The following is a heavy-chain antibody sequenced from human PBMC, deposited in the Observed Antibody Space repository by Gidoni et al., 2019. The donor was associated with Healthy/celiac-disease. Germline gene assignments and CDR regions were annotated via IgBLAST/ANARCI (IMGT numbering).Heavy chain of an antibody. J-gene: IGHJ4*02. CDR1: GFTFENYA. V-gene: IGHV3-9*01. D-gene: IGHD6-6*01. CDR3: AKAPPYSSSPDYFDY. Sequence: EVQLVESGGGLVQPGRSLRLSCAASGFTFENYAMHWVRQAPGKGLEWVSGISWTSGSIGYADSVKGRFTISRDNAKNSLYLQMNSLRAEDTALYYCAKAPPYSSSPDYFDYWGQGTLVTVSS. CDR2: ISWTSGSI.